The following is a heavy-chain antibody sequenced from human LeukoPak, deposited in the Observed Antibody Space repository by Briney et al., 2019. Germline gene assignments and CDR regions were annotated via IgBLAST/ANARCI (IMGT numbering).Heavy chain of an antibody. CDR2: LSSDGSYE. D-gene: IGHD3-10*01. V-gene: IGHV3-30*01. CDR3: ARDSTYYYESGSSGPHYFAN. Sequence: GRTLRLSCAASGFTFSSYAMHWVRQAPGKGLEWVSTLSSDGSYEYYADSVKGRFTISRDNSKNTLSLQLNSLRPEDTAVYYCARDSTYYYESGSSGPHYFANWGQGTLVTVSS. CDR1: GFTFSSYA. J-gene: IGHJ4*02.